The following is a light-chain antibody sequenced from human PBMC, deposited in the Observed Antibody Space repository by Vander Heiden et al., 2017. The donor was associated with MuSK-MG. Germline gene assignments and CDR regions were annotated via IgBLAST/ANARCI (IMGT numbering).Light chain of an antibody. Sequence: EIVMTQSPATLSVSPGERATLSCRASQSVSSNLAWYQQKPGQAPRLLIYGASTRATGIPARFSGSGSGTEFTLTISSLQSEDFAVYYCQQYNNWPPEYTFGQGPSWRSN. CDR1: QSVSSN. CDR3: QQYNNWPPEYT. V-gene: IGKV3-15*01. CDR2: GAS. J-gene: IGKJ2*01.